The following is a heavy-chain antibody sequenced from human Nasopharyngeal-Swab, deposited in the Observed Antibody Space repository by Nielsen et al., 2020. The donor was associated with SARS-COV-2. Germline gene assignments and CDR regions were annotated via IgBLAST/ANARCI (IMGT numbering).Heavy chain of an antibody. CDR2: IYYSGST. J-gene: IGHJ4*02. V-gene: IGHV4-39*01. CDR3: ARQGGWYFDY. D-gene: IGHD6-19*01. Sequence: PGKGLEWIGSIYYSGSTYYNPSLKSRVTISVDTSKNQFSLKLGSVTAADTAVYYCARQGGWYFDYWGQGTLVTVSS.